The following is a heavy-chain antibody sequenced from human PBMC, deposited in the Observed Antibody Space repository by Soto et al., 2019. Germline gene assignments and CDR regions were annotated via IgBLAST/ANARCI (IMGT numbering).Heavy chain of an antibody. CDR1: GYTFTNYG. Sequence: ASVKVSCKASGYTFTNYGINWVRQAPGQGLEWMGWISAYNGNTNYAQKLQGRVTMTTDTSTSTAYMELRSLRSDDTAVYYCAREDSSGYLRFDPWGQGTLVTVSS. CDR2: ISAYNGNT. J-gene: IGHJ5*02. CDR3: AREDSSGYLRFDP. V-gene: IGHV1-18*01. D-gene: IGHD3-22*01.